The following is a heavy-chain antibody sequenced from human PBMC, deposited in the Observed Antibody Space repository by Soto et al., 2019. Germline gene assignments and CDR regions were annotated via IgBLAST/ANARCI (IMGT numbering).Heavy chain of an antibody. V-gene: IGHV1-8*02. CDR3: ARMESFGSLNWFDP. CDR2: MNPGSGDT. CDR1: GYTFTNND. D-gene: IGHD5-18*01. J-gene: IGHJ5*02. Sequence: SVKVSCKASGYTFTNNDVSWVLQATGQGLEWMGWMNPGSGDTGYAQKFQGRVTMTRDISIATAYMELNSLTSEDTAIYYCARMESFGSLNWFDPWGQGTLVTVSS.